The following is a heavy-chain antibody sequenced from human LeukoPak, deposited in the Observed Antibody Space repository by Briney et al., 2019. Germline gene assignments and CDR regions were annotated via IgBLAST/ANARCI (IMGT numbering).Heavy chain of an antibody. V-gene: IGHV1-18*04. CDR2: ISAYNGKT. J-gene: IGHJ4*02. Sequence: ASVTVSYMASGYTFTKYGSSWVGQAPGQGREGMGWISAYNGKTKYSQKLQGRVTITTDTSTSTAYMELRSLRSDDTAVYYCARGSEYQLLSSFFFDYWGQGTLVTVSS. CDR3: ARGSEYQLLSSFFFDY. D-gene: IGHD2-2*01. CDR1: GYTFTKYG.